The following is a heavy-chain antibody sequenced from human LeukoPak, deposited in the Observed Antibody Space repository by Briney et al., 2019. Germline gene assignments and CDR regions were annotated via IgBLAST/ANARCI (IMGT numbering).Heavy chain of an antibody. CDR2: IYYSGST. J-gene: IGHJ4*02. Sequence: SETLSLTCTVSGGSISSYYWSWIRQPPGKGLEWIGYIYYSGSTNYNLSLESRVTISVDTSKNQFALKLNSVTAADTAVYYCARHRSRDGYKPYFDYWGQGTLVTVSS. D-gene: IGHD5-24*01. CDR1: GGSISSYY. V-gene: IGHV4-59*08. CDR3: ARHRSRDGYKPYFDY.